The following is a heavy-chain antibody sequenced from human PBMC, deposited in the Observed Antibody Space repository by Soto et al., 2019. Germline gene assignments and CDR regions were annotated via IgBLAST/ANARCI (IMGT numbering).Heavy chain of an antibody. CDR3: ASQGDGSGSYYNYYFDY. CDR1: GFTFSSYA. CDR2: ISGSGGST. D-gene: IGHD3-10*01. J-gene: IGHJ4*02. Sequence: GESLKISCAASGFTFSSYAMSWVRQAPGKGLEWVSAISGSGGSTYYADSVKGRFTISRDNSKNTLYLQMNSLRAEDTAVYYCASQGDGSGSYYNYYFDYWGQGTLVTVSS. V-gene: IGHV3-23*01.